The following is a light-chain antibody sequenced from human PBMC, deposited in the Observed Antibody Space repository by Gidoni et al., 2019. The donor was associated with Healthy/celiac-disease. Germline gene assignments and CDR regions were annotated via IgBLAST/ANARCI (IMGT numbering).Light chain of an antibody. Sequence: QSVLTQPPSVSGAPGQRVTISCTGSSSNIGAGYDVHWCQQLPGTAPNLLIYGNSNRTSGVPDRVAGSKSGTSASLAITGLQAEDEADYYCQSYDSSLSGVVFGGGTKLTVL. V-gene: IGLV1-40*01. J-gene: IGLJ2*01. CDR3: QSYDSSLSGVV. CDR2: GNS. CDR1: SSNIGAGYD.